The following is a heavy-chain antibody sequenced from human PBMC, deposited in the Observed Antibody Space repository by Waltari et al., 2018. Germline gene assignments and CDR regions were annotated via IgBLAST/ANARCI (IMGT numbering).Heavy chain of an antibody. D-gene: IGHD6-13*01. V-gene: IGHV1-3*01. CDR3: ARDRSSSSWYVFDY. Sequence: QVQLVQSGAEVKKPGASVKVSCKASGYTFTSYAMHWVRQAPGQRLEWMGWINAGNGNTKYSQKFQGRVTITRDTSASTAYMELSSLRSEDMAVYYCARDRSSSSWYVFDYWGQGTLVTVSS. CDR1: GYTFTSYA. CDR2: INAGNGNT. J-gene: IGHJ4*02.